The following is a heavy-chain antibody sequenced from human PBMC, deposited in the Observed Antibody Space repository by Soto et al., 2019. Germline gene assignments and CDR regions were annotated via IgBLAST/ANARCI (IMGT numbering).Heavy chain of an antibody. V-gene: IGHV4-30-2*01. CDR2: IYHSGST. CDR3: ARAPPLYCGGDCYTADAFDI. Sequence: QLQLQESGSGLVKPSQTLSLTCAVSGGSISSGGYSWSWIRQPPGKGLEWIGYIYHSGSTYYNPSLKSRVTISVDRSKNQFSLKLSSVTAADTAVYYCARAPPLYCGGDCYTADAFDIWGQGTMVTVSS. J-gene: IGHJ3*02. D-gene: IGHD2-21*02. CDR1: GGSISSGGYS.